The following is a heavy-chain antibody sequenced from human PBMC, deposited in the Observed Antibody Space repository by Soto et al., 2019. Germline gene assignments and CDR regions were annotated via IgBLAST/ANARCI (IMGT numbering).Heavy chain of an antibody. CDR3: ARSPRGGPNWFDS. D-gene: IGHD3-16*01. Sequence: SETLSLTCTVSGASISSYYWSWIRQPPGKAPEWIGYIYYSGSTNYNPSLKSRVTISVDTSKNQFSLKLTSVTAADTAVYYCARSPRGGPNWFDSWGQGTLVTVSS. J-gene: IGHJ5*01. V-gene: IGHV4-59*01. CDR1: GASISSYY. CDR2: IYYSGST.